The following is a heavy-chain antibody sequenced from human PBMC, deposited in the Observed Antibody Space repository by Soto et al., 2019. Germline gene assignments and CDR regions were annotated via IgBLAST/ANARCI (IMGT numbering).Heavy chain of an antibody. Sequence: EVQLLESGGGLVQPGGSLTLSCATSGFTFSSYAMVWVRQAPGKGLGWVASISNNGDTAYYADSVKGRFTISRGNSENTLYLQMNGLRADDTALYFCAKSRVFIGAIVTLLDSWGQGTQVTVSS. J-gene: IGHJ4*02. CDR1: GFTFSSYA. CDR2: ISNNGDTA. D-gene: IGHD3-16*02. V-gene: IGHV3-23*01. CDR3: AKSRVFIGAIVTLLDS.